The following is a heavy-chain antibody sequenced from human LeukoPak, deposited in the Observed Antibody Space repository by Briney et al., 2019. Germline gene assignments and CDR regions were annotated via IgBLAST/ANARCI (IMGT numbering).Heavy chain of an antibody. Sequence: PSETLSVTCTVSVGSISSYYWCCSWQPPGKGLEWIGYIYYSGSTNYNPSLKSRVTISIDTSKNQLSLKLSSVTAADTAMSYCASNYGSWFDYWGQGTLVTVSS. CDR1: VGSISSYY. CDR2: IYYSGST. CDR3: ASNYGSWFDY. D-gene: IGHD3-10*01. V-gene: IGHV4-59*01. J-gene: IGHJ4*02.